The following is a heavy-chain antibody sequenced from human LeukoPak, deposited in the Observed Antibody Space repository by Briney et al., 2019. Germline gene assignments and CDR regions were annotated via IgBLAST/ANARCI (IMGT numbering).Heavy chain of an antibody. CDR2: ISSDGRTT. Sequence: GGSLRLSCAASGFTFSSYWMHWVRQGPGKGLVWVSRISSDGRTTSYADSIKGRFTISRDNAKNTLYLQMNSLRVEDTAVYYCARDSRYYYDSRNYDNVAFDMWGQGTMVTVSS. J-gene: IGHJ3*02. D-gene: IGHD3-10*01. CDR1: GFTFSSYW. CDR3: ARDSRYYYDSRNYDNVAFDM. V-gene: IGHV3-74*01.